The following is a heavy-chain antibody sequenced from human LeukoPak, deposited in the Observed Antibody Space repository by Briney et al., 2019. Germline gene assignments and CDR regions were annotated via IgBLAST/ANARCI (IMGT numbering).Heavy chain of an antibody. CDR2: IASDGSST. V-gene: IGHV3-74*01. Sequence: GGSLRLSCAASGFTFRSYWMYWVRQAPGKGLVRVSRIASDGSSTTYADSVKGRSSISRDNAKNTLYLQMNSLRVEDTAVYYCARGRPHGNDYWGQGTLVTVSS. J-gene: IGHJ4*02. CDR1: GFTFRSYW. CDR3: ARGRPHGNDY. D-gene: IGHD4-23*01.